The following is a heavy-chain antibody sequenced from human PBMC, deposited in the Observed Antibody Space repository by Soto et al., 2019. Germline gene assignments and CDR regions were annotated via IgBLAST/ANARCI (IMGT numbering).Heavy chain of an antibody. CDR1: GYTFTSYD. Sequence: QVQLVQSGAEVKKPGASVKVSCKASGYTFTSYDINWVRQATGQGLEWMGWMNPNSGNTGYAQKFQGRVTMTRHTSISTAYMELSSLRSEDTAVYYCARAVNPATYYYYYMDVWGKGTTVTVSS. CDR2: MNPNSGNT. V-gene: IGHV1-8*01. CDR3: ARAVNPATYYYYYMDV. J-gene: IGHJ6*03. D-gene: IGHD6-25*01.